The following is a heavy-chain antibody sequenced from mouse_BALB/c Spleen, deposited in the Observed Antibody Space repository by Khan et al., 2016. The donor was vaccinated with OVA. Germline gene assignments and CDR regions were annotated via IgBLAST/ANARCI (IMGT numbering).Heavy chain of an antibody. D-gene: IGHD1-1*01. CDR2: VSTGGSYT. V-gene: IGHV5-6*01. Sequence: EVELVESGGDLVKPGGSLKLSCAASGFTFSTYGMSWVRQAPDKRLEWVATVSTGGSYTYYPDSVKGRFTISRDNAKNTLYLQMGGLRSEDTAMFYCTRLAYYYDSEGFAYWGQGTLVPVSA. CDR1: GFTFSTYG. CDR3: TRLAYYYDSEGFAY. J-gene: IGHJ3*01.